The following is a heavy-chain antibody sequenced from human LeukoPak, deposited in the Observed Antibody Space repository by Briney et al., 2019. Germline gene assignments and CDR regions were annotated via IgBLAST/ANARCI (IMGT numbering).Heavy chain of an antibody. CDR2: IYHGGRA. CDR1: GGSIISDIYF. D-gene: IGHD4-17*01. Sequence: SETMSLTCTVSGGSIISDIYFWGWIRQSPGQGLAWIGSIYHGGRAYYDPSFEGRATISVDVPKNQFSLNLRSVTAADTAVYNCVRQRDAGDYLGYFWDQGTLVTVSS. V-gene: IGHV4-39*01. CDR3: VRQRDAGDYLGYF. J-gene: IGHJ4*02.